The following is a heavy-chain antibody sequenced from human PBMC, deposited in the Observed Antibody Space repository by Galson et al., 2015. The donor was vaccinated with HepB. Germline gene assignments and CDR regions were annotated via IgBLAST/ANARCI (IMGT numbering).Heavy chain of an antibody. CDR2: ISSDSRTI. D-gene: IGHD5-12*01. Sequence: LRLSCAASGFRLTDYAMNWVRRAPGKGLEWAAYISSDSRTIHYADSVKGRFTISRDNAKNSVYLQMTNLRGEDTAVYDCVRDRGSGFGGNDVPSFDYWGRGSLVTVS. J-gene: IGHJ4*02. V-gene: IGHV3-48*01. CDR3: VRDRGSGFGGNDVPSFDY. CDR1: GFRLTDYA.